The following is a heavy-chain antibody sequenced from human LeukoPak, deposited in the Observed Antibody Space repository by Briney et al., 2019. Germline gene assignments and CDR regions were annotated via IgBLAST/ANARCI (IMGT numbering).Heavy chain of an antibody. V-gene: IGHV3-23*01. CDR2: ISGSGGST. CDR3: ARDEWILLWFGESVYYFDY. CDR1: EFTFSSYA. D-gene: IGHD3-10*01. Sequence: PGGSLRLSCAASEFTFSSYAMSWVRQAPGKGLEWVSAISGSGGSTYYADSVKGRFTISRDNSKNTLYLQMNSLRAEDTAVYYCARDEWILLWFGESVYYFDYWGQGTLVTVSS. J-gene: IGHJ4*02.